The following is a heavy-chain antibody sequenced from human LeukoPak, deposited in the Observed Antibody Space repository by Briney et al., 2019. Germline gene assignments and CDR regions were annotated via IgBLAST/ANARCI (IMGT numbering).Heavy chain of an antibody. V-gene: IGHV1-18*01. CDR1: GYTFTSYG. CDR3: AIERNVAPREY. J-gene: IGHJ4*02. D-gene: IGHD1-1*01. CDR2: ISAYNGNT. Sequence: ASVKVSCKPSGYTFTSYGISGVRRAPGQGLEWMGWISAYNGNTNYAQKLQGRVTMTTDTSTSTAYMELRSLRSDDTAVYYCAIERNVAPREYWGQGTLVTVSS.